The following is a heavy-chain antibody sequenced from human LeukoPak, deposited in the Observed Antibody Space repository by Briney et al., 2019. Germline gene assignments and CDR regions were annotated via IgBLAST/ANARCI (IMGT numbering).Heavy chain of an antibody. D-gene: IGHD2-21*01. V-gene: IGHV3-30*18. CDR3: AKAAVVATFGLIDY. CDR2: ISYDGSNK. Sequence: GGSLRLSCAAYGFTFSSYGMHWVRQAPGKGLEWVAVISYDGSNKYYADSVKGRFTISRDNSKNTLYLQMNSLRAEDTAVYYCAKAAVVATFGLIDYWGQGTLVTVS. J-gene: IGHJ4*02. CDR1: GFTFSSYG.